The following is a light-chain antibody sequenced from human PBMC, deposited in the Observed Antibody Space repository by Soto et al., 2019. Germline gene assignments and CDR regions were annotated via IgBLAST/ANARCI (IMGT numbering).Light chain of an antibody. CDR1: QSINWY. V-gene: IGKV1-16*01. CDR3: QQYNSYSPT. CDR2: AAS. J-gene: IGKJ1*01. Sequence: DIQMTQSPSSLSASVGDRVTITCRASQSINWYLNWYQQKPGKAPNLLIYAASSLQSGVPSRFSGSGSGTEFTLTINSLQPDDSATYYCQQYNSYSPTFGQGTKVDIK.